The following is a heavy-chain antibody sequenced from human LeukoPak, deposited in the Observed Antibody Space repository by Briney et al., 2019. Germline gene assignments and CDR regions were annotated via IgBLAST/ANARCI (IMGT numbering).Heavy chain of an antibody. V-gene: IGHV1-2*06. J-gene: IGHJ4*02. CDR2: INPNSGGT. CDR3: ARALAYCGGDCYYDY. CDR1: EYTFTGYY. Sequence: GASVKVSCTASEYTFTGYYMHWVRQAPGQGLEWMGRINPNSGGTNYAQKFQGRVTMTRDTSISTAYMELSRLRSDDTAVYYCARALAYCGGDCYYDYWGQGTLVTVSS. D-gene: IGHD2-21*02.